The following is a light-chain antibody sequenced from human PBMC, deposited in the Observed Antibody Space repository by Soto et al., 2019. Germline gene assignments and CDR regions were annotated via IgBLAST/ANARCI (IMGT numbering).Light chain of an antibody. J-gene: IGKJ4*01. Sequence: DIQMTQSPSSLSASVGDRVTITCRASQGISNYLAWYQQKPGEVPNLLIYAASTLHSGGPSRFSGSGSVTDFTLTIRSLQPEDVANYFCQKYNTAPLTFGGGTKVEIK. CDR1: QGISNY. CDR3: QKYNTAPLT. V-gene: IGKV1-27*01. CDR2: AAS.